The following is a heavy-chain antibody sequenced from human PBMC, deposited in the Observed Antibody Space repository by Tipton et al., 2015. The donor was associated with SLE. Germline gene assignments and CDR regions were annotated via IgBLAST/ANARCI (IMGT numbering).Heavy chain of an antibody. D-gene: IGHD3-22*01. CDR1: GDSTSDTAYY. J-gene: IGHJ4*02. CDR2: VYHSGST. V-gene: IGHV4-39*07. Sequence: TLSLTCTVSGDSTSDTAYYWDWIRQSPGRGLEWIGNVYHSGSTFYNPSLKSRVNISIDTSKNQFSLQLTSVTAADTAVYYCARDEYRYDTTGYHLLGHFDFWGQGTLVTVSS. CDR3: ARDEYRYDTTGYHLLGHFDF.